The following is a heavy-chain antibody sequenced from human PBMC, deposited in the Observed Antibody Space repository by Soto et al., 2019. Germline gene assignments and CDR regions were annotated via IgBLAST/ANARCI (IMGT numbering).Heavy chain of an antibody. J-gene: IGHJ4*02. Sequence: GGSLRLSCAGSGFTFSTYAMGWVRQAPGKGLEWVSDISGSGSNTYYADSVKGRFTISRDNSKSTLYLQLNSLRAEDTAVYFCAKGQWSTPMNVDYWGQGTLVTVSS. CDR2: ISGSGSNT. D-gene: IGHD5-18*01. CDR1: GFTFSTYA. V-gene: IGHV3-23*01. CDR3: AKGQWSTPMNVDY.